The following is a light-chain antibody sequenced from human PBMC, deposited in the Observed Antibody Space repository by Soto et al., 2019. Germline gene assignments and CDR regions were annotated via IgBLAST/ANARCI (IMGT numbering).Light chain of an antibody. V-gene: IGLV2-23*02. Sequence: ALTQPASVSGSPGQSITISCTRPSSDVWSFNFVSWYQQHPDKAPQVLIYEVTKRPPGVSNRFSGSKSGNTASLTISGLQADDEADYYCCSDAGSSSYVFGTGTKVTVL. CDR1: SSDVWSFNF. J-gene: IGLJ1*01. CDR2: EVT. CDR3: CSDAGSSSYV.